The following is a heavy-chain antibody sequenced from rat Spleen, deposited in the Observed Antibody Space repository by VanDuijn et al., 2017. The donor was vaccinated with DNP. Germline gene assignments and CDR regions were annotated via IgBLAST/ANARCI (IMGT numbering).Heavy chain of an antibody. Sequence: EVQLVESGGGLVQPGRSLKLSCAASGFTFSDYYMAWVRQAPTKGLEWVAYISYDGGSTYYGDSVKGRFTISRDNAKSTLYLQMNSLRSEDTATYYCGREKNCYDGSYSYYFDYWGQGVMVTVSS. V-gene: IGHV5-22*01. CDR2: ISYDGGST. J-gene: IGHJ2*01. D-gene: IGHD1-12*02. CDR1: GFTFSDYY. CDR3: GREKNCYDGSYSYYFDY.